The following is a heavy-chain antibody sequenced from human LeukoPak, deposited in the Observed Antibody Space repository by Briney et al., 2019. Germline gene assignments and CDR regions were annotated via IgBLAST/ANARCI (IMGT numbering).Heavy chain of an antibody. CDR1: GVSISSSSYY. V-gene: IGHV4-39*01. CDR3: ARTPLGVNIVVVPAAHFDY. CDR2: IYYSGST. Sequence: SETLSLTCTVSGVSISSSSYYWGWIRQPPGQGLEWIGSIYYSGSTYYNPSLKSRVTISVDTSKNQFSLKLSSVTAADTAVYYCARTPLGVNIVVVPAAHFDYWGQGTLVTVSS. D-gene: IGHD2-2*01. J-gene: IGHJ4*02.